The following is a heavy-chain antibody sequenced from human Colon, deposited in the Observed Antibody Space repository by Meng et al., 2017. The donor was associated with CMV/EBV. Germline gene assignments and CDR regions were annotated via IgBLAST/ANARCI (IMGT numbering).Heavy chain of an antibody. CDR3: AREPGHCSSTSCYTEGYYFDT. J-gene: IGHJ4*02. CDR2: ITGSGKT. D-gene: IGHD2-2*02. V-gene: IGHV3-66*03. Sequence: GESLKISCAASGFNVATNYINWVRQAPGKGLEWVSVITGSGKTHYADSVKGRFTISRDTSRNTVNLEMNNLRGEDAAVYYCAREPGHCSSTSCYTEGYYFDTWGQGTMVTSPQ. CDR1: GFNVATNY.